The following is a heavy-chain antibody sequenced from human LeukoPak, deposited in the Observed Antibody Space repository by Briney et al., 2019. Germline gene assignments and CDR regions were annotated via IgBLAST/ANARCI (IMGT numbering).Heavy chain of an antibody. CDR2: ISYDESNK. CDR1: RFIFSSYG. D-gene: IGHD1-26*01. Sequence: QPGRSLRLSCAAYRFIFSSYGMHWVRQAPGKGREWVAVISYDESNKYYADSVKGRFTISRDNSKNTLYLQMNNLRAEDTAVYYCAKDHSGSYYPNWFDPWGQGTRVTVSS. CDR3: AKDHSGSYYPNWFDP. V-gene: IGHV3-30*18. J-gene: IGHJ5*02.